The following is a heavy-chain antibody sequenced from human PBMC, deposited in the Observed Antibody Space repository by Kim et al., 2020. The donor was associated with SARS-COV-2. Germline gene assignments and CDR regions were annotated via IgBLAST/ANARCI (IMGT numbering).Heavy chain of an antibody. CDR3: ARDSRNPQYYYYYGMDV. J-gene: IGHJ6*02. CDR1: GFTFSSYG. V-gene: IGHV3-33*01. CDR2: IWYDGSNK. D-gene: IGHD6-13*01. Sequence: GGSLRLSCAASGFTFSSYGMHWVRQAPGKGLEWVAVIWYDGSNKYYADSVKGRFTISRDNSKNTLYLQMNSLRAEDTAVYYCARDSRNPQYYYYYGMDVWGQGTTVTVSS.